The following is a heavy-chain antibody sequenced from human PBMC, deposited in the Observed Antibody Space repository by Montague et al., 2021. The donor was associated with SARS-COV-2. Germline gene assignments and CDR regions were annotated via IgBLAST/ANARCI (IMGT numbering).Heavy chain of an antibody. Sequence: SETLSLTCTVSGGSIGSYYWNWIRQSPGKGLEWIGYIYYSGSTKYNPSLKSRVTISVDTSKSQMSLRLNSVTAADTAVYYCAGDRGRFWHFDLWGRGTLATVSS. V-gene: IGHV4-59*01. CDR3: AGDRGRFWHFDL. CDR2: IYYSGST. CDR1: GGSIGSYY. D-gene: IGHD5-12*01. J-gene: IGHJ2*01.